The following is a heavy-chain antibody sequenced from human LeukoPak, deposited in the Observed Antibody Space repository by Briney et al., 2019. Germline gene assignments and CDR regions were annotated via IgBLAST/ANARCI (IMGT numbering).Heavy chain of an antibody. D-gene: IGHD3-16*01. CDR1: GGSFSGYY. Sequence: SETLSLTCAVYGGSFSGYYWSWIRQPPGKGLEWIGEINHSGSTNYNPSLKSRVTISVDTSKNQFSLKLSSVTAADTAVYYCARPTFGSNKRHNWFDPWGQGTLVTVSS. CDR3: ARPTFGSNKRHNWFDP. J-gene: IGHJ5*02. CDR2: INHSGST. V-gene: IGHV4-34*01.